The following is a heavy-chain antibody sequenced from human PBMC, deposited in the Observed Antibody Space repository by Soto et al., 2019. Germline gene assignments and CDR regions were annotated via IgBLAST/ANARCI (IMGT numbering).Heavy chain of an antibody. J-gene: IGHJ6*02. CDR3: ARDRSSSYYYGMDV. D-gene: IGHD6-6*01. CDR2: ISSGSSYM. Sequence: XVSLRLSCAASGFTFSSYSMNWVRQAPGKGLEWVSSISSGSSYMYYADSVKGRFTISRDNAKNSLYLQMNSLRAEDTAVYYCARDRSSSYYYGMDVWGQGTTVTVSS. CDR1: GFTFSSYS. V-gene: IGHV3-21*01.